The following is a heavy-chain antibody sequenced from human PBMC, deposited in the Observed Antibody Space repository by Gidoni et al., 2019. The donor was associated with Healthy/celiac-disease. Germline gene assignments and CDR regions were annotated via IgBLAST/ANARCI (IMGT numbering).Heavy chain of an antibody. CDR1: GFTFSSYS. V-gene: IGHV3-21*01. CDR2: ISSSSSYI. D-gene: IGHD2-2*02. Sequence: EVQLVESGGGLVKPGGSLRLSCAASGFTFSSYSMNWVRQAPGKGLEWVSSISSSSSYIYYADSVKGRFTISRDNAKNSLYLQMNSLRAEDTAVYYCARTAIPSFYFDYWGQGTLVTVSS. CDR3: ARTAIPSFYFDY. J-gene: IGHJ4*02.